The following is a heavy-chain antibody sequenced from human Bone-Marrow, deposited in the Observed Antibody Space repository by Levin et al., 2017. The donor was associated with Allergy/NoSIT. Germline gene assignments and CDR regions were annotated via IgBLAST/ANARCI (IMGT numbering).Heavy chain of an antibody. V-gene: IGHV3-23*01. CDR2: ISGNGGNT. CDR1: GFTFSNYA. J-gene: IGHJ4*02. Sequence: GGSLRLSCAASGFTFSNYAMTWVRQAPGKGLEWVSVISGNGGNTYYADSVKGRFTISRDNAKNTLYLQINSLRAEDTAVYYCAKESPHFDYWGQGTLVTVSS. CDR3: AKESPHFDY.